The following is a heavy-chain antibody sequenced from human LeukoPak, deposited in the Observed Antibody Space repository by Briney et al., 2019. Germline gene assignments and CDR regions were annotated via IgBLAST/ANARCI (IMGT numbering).Heavy chain of an antibody. D-gene: IGHD2-21*01. CDR3: AREAPAYGERYFVS. CDR2: INPDGSVT. J-gene: IGHJ4*02. CDR1: GLPFNTYW. V-gene: IGHV3-74*01. Sequence: PGGSLRLSCLASGLPFNTYWMHWVRQVPGKGPVWVSRINPDGSVTWDADSVRGRFIISRDDAKNTLYLQMNSLRAEDTALYYCAREAPAYGERYFVSWGQGTLVTVSS.